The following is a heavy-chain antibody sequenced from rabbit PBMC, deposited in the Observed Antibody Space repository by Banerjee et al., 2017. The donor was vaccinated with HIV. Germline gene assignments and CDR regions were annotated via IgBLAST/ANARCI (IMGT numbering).Heavy chain of an antibody. CDR1: GFDLNSYYY. V-gene: IGHV1S43*01. CDR2: IYTNVGST. D-gene: IGHD6-1*01. Sequence: QSLEESGGDLVKPGASLTLTCTASGFDLNSYYYMCWVRQAPGKGLELIACIYTNVGSTWYASWAKGRFTISRSTSLNTVDLRMTSLTAADTATYFCARAGYYDYDYGGYDLWGQGTLVTVS. J-gene: IGHJ4*01. CDR3: ARAGYYDYDYGGYDL.